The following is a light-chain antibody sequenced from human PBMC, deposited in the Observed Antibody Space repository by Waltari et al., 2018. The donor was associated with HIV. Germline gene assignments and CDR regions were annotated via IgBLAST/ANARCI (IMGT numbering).Light chain of an antibody. CDR2: EVS. Sequence: DILLTQSPPSLSVVPGQPVSISCTSSPTLLNSDSKTYLYWFLKRAGQPPQLLIYEVSNRFSGVPARLSGYGSGTVFTLMLSRVQPEYVGTYFCMQSTQFPFTFGRGTKVEI. CDR3: MQSTQFPFT. CDR1: PTLLNSDSKTY. J-gene: IGKJ4*01. V-gene: IGKV2D-29*01.